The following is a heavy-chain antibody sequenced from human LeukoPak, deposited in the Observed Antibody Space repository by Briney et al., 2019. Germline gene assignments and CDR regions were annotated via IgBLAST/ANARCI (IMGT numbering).Heavy chain of an antibody. Sequence: GGSLRLSCAASGFTFNNYVMSWVRQAPGKGLEWVSAISSSGVSTHYADSVKGRFTISRDNSKNTLFLHMNTLRADDMAVYYCAKDLYPHGRAEYFQHWGQGTLVTVSS. V-gene: IGHV3-23*01. D-gene: IGHD2-2*02. CDR2: ISSSGVST. J-gene: IGHJ1*01. CDR3: AKDLYPHGRAEYFQH. CDR1: GFTFNNYV.